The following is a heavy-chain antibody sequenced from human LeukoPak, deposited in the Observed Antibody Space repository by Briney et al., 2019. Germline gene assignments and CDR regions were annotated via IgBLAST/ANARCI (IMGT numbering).Heavy chain of an antibody. CDR1: AYTFTSYG. CDR3: AREDDILSGAFGFDP. Sequence: ASVKVSCKASAYTFTSYGISWVRQAPGQGLEWMGWISPNKGGTNYAQKFQGRVTMTRDTSISTAYMELNNLTSDDTAVYYCAREDDILSGAFGFDPWGQGTLVTVSS. CDR2: ISPNKGGT. D-gene: IGHD3-9*01. J-gene: IGHJ5*02. V-gene: IGHV1-2*02.